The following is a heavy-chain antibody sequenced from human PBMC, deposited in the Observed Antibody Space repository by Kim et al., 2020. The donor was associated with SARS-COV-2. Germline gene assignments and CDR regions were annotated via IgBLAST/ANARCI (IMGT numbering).Heavy chain of an antibody. D-gene: IGHD3-10*01. Sequence: RVTISVDTSKNQFSLKLSSVTAADTAVYYCARLTGSGSYYNNYYYYGMDVWGQGTTVTVSS. CDR3: ARLTGSGSYYNNYYYYGMDV. V-gene: IGHV4-39*01. J-gene: IGHJ6*02.